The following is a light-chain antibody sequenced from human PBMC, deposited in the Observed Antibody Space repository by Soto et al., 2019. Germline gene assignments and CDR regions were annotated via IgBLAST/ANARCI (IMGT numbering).Light chain of an antibody. V-gene: IGKV3-20*01. Sequence: EIVLTQSPGTLSLSPGERATLSCRASQSVSSSYLAWYQQKPGQAPRLLIYGASSRATGIPDRFTGSGSGTEFTLTISSLQSEDFAIYYCRHYNNWPPETFGQGTKVDIK. J-gene: IGKJ1*01. CDR1: QSVSSSY. CDR2: GAS. CDR3: RHYNNWPPET.